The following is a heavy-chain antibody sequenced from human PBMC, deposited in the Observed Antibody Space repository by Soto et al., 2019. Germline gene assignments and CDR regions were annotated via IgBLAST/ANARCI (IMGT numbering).Heavy chain of an antibody. V-gene: IGHV3-23*01. CDR3: SKSESGWSHVYHDQ. CDR2: IRGGGGST. D-gene: IGHD3-3*01. CDR1: GFTFSDYW. J-gene: IGHJ4*02. Sequence: PGGSLRLSCAASGFTFSDYWMTWVRQAPGKGLEWVAVIRGGGGSTNYADSVKGRFTISRDNSKNTLYLQMNSLRAEDTAVYYCSKSESGWSHVYHDQWGQGTLVTVSS.